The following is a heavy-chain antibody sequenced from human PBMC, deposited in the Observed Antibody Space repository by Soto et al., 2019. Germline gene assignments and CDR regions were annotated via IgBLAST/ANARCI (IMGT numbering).Heavy chain of an antibody. V-gene: IGHV3-33*01. J-gene: IGHJ4*02. CDR3: AREQISHYDSSGYYYVSPGY. CDR2: IWYDGSNK. Sequence: GGSLRLSCAASGFTFSSYGMHWVRQAPDKGLEWVAVIWYDGSNKYYADSVKGRFTISRDNSKNTLYLQMNSLRAEDTAVYYCAREQISHYDSSGYYYVSPGYWGQGTLVTVSS. CDR1: GFTFSSYG. D-gene: IGHD3-22*01.